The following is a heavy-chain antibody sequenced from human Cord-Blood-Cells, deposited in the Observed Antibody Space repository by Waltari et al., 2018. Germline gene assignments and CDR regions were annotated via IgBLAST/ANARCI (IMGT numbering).Heavy chain of an antibody. Sequence: QVQLVQSGAEVKKPGASVKVSCKVSGYTLTELPMTWVRQATGKGLEWMGGFDPEDGETIYAQKFQGRVTMTEDTSTDTAYMELSSLRSEDTAVYYCATDRITMVRGVNDAFDIWGQGTMVTVSS. J-gene: IGHJ3*02. D-gene: IGHD3-10*01. V-gene: IGHV1-24*01. CDR1: GYTLTELP. CDR2: FDPEDGET. CDR3: ATDRITMVRGVNDAFDI.